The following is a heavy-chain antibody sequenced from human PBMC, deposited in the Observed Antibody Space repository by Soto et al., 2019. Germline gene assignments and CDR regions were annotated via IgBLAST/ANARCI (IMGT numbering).Heavy chain of an antibody. CDR1: GGSFSGYY. J-gene: IGHJ6*02. CDR2: INHSGST. D-gene: IGHD3-10*01. Sequence: SETLSLTCAVYGGSFSGYYWSWIRQPPGKGLEWIGEINHSGSTNYNPSLKSRVTISVDTSKNQFSLKLSSVTAADTAVHYCARRWPRITMARGDVWGQGTTVTVSS. CDR3: ARRWPRITMARGDV. V-gene: IGHV4-34*01.